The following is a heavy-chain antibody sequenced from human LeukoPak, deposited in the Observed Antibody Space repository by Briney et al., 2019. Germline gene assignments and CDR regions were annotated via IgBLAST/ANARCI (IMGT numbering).Heavy chain of an antibody. D-gene: IGHD1-1*01. Sequence: QSGRSLRLSCAASGFTFSTYGMNWIRQAPGKGLECLSYISSGTINHSNYADSVKGRFTISRDNARNSLYLQMNSLRGEDTAVYYCARTQLDLDGLDIWGQGTTVTVSS. V-gene: IGHV3-48*04. J-gene: IGHJ3*02. CDR1: GFTFSTYG. CDR2: ISSGTINHS. CDR3: ARTQLDLDGLDI.